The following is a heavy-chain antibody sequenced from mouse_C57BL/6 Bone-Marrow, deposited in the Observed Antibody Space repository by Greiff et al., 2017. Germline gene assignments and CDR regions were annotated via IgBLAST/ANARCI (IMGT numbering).Heavy chain of an antibody. V-gene: IGHV5-9*01. CDR2: ISGGGGNT. J-gene: IGHJ4*01. CDR3: ARREYYAMDY. CDR1: GFTFSSYT. Sequence: EVKLMESGGGLVKPGGSLKLSCAASGFTFSSYTMSWVRQTPEKRLEWVADISGGGGNTYYPDSVKGRFTISRDNAKNTLYLQMSSLRSEDSAWYYSARREYYAMDYWGQGTSVTVSS.